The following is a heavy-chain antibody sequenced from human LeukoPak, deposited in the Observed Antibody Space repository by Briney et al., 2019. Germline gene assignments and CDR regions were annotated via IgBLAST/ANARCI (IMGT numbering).Heavy chain of an antibody. J-gene: IGHJ4*02. CDR3: ASFLHYYDSSGYRQFDY. CDR1: GFTFSSYG. Sequence: GGSLRLSCAASGFTFSSYGMHWVRQAPGTGLEWVAFIRSDGSNKTYADSVKGRFTISRDNSKNTLYLQMNSLRPDDTAVYYCASFLHYYDSSGYRQFDYWGQGTLVTVSS. CDR2: IRSDGSNK. D-gene: IGHD3-22*01. V-gene: IGHV3-30*02.